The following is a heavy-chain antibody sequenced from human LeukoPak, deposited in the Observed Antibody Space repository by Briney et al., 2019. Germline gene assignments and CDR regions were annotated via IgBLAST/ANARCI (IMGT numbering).Heavy chain of an antibody. CDR3: ARGYYDSGSYYSTYDL. Sequence: PTGGSLRLSCAASGFTFSNYAMHWVRQAPGKGLEWVAVISYDGSNKYYADSVKGRFTISRDNSKNTLYLQMNSLTAEDTTVYYCARGYYDSGSYYSTYDLWGQGTMVTVCS. J-gene: IGHJ4*02. CDR1: GFTFSNYA. V-gene: IGHV3-30*04. CDR2: ISYDGSNK. D-gene: IGHD3-10*01.